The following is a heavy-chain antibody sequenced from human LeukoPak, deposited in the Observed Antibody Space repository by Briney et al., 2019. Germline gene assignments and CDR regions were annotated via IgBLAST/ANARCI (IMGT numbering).Heavy chain of an antibody. CDR3: ARGTMTTVTYYFDY. Sequence: PSETLSLTCAVYGGSFSGYYWSWIRQPPGKGLEWIGEINHSGSTNYNPSLKSRVTISVDTSKNQFSLKLSSVTAADTAVYYCARGTMTTVTYYFDYWGQGTLVTVSS. CDR1: GGSFSGYY. J-gene: IGHJ4*02. V-gene: IGHV4-34*01. CDR2: INHSGST. D-gene: IGHD4-17*01.